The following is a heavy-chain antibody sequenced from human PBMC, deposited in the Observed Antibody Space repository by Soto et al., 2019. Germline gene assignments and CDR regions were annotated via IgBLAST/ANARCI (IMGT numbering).Heavy chain of an antibody. CDR1: GGSFSGYY. Sequence: PSETLSLTCAVYGGSFSGYYWSWIRQPPGKGLEWIGEINHSGSTNYNPSLKSRVTISVDTSKNQFSLKLSSVTAADTAVYYCARVSPYYWNEYYFDYWGQGNLVTVSS. V-gene: IGHV4-34*01. CDR2: INHSGST. CDR3: ARVSPYYWNEYYFDY. J-gene: IGHJ4*02. D-gene: IGHD1-20*01.